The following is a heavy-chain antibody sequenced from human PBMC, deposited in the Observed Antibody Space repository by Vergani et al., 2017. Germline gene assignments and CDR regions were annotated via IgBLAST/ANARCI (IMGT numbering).Heavy chain of an antibody. CDR3: ARARFTKYQLPGYFDS. CDR2: IYHSGST. D-gene: IGHD2-2*01. J-gene: IGHJ4*02. Sequence: QVQLQESGPGLVKPSETLSLTCAVSGYSISSGYYWGWIRQPPGKGLEWIGSIYHSGSTYYNPSLKSRVTISVDTSKNQFSLKLSSVTAADTAVYYCARARFTKYQLPGYFDSWGQGTLVTVSS. V-gene: IGHV4-38-2*01. CDR1: GYSISSGYY.